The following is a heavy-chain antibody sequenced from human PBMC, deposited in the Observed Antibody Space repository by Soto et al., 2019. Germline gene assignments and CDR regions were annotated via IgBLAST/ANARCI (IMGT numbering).Heavy chain of an antibody. J-gene: IGHJ4*02. D-gene: IGHD2-2*03. CDR3: ARVMDIVVVPAAFDY. CDR2: ISSSSSYT. CDR1: GFTFSDYY. Sequence: GGSLRLSCAASGFTFSDYYMSWIRQAPGKGLEWVSYISSSSSYTNYADSVKGRFTISRDNAKKSLYLQMNSLRAEDTAVYYCARVMDIVVVPAAFDYWGQGTLVTVSS. V-gene: IGHV3-11*06.